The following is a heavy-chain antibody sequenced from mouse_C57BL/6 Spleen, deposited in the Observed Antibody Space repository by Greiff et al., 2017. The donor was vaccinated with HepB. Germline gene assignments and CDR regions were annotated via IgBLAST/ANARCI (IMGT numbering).Heavy chain of an antibody. CDR3: ARGDWGYFDY. CDR2: ISSGSSTI. J-gene: IGHJ2*01. D-gene: IGHD4-1*01. Sequence: EVNLVESGGGLVKPGGSLKLSCAASGFTFSDYGMHWVRQAPEKGLEWVAYISSGSSTIYYADTVKGRFTISRDNAKNTLFLQMTSLRSEDTAMYYCARGDWGYFDYWGQGTTLTVSS. V-gene: IGHV5-17*01. CDR1: GFTFSDYG.